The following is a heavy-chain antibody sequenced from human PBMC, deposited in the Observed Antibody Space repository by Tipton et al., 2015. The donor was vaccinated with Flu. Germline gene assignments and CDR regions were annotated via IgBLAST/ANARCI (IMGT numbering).Heavy chain of an antibody. CDR1: GYSISSGYY. V-gene: IGHV4-38-2*01. J-gene: IGHJ4*02. Sequence: TLSLTCAVSGYSISSGYYWGWVRQPPGKGLEWIGTIYHSGSTYYHPSLQSRLTMSVDTSKNQFSLKLSSVTAADTAVYYCARHTGDSVRGVIDDRGQGTLVTGSS. D-gene: IGHD3-10*02. CDR3: ARHTGDSVRGVIDD. CDR2: IYHSGST.